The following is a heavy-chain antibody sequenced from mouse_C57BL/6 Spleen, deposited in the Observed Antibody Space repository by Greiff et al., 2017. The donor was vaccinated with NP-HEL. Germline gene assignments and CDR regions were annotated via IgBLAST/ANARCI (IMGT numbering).Heavy chain of an antibody. J-gene: IGHJ4*01. Sequence: QVQLQQSGAELVKPGASVKLSCKASGFTFTAYTIPWVQQRSGPGLAWIGWFSPGGGSIKYNEKVKDKATLTADNSSSTVYMELSRLTSEDSAVYFCARHEGLYYYAMDYWGQGTSVTVSS. CDR2: FSPGGGSI. CDR3: ARHEGLYYYAMDY. V-gene: IGHV1-62-2*01. CDR1: GFTFTAYT. D-gene: IGHD6-5*01.